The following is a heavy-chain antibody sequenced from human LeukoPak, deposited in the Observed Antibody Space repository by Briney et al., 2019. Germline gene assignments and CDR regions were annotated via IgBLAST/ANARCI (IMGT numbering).Heavy chain of an antibody. D-gene: IGHD3-10*01. V-gene: IGHV4-59*08. J-gene: IGHJ4*02. Sequence: SETLSLTCTVSGGSISSYYWSWIRQPPGKGLEWIGYIYYSGSTNYNPSLKSRVTISVDTSKNQFSLELSSVTAADTAVYYCTRWLQPYFGESYFDYWGQGTLVTVSS. CDR3: TRWLQPYFGESYFDY. CDR1: GGSISSYY. CDR2: IYYSGST.